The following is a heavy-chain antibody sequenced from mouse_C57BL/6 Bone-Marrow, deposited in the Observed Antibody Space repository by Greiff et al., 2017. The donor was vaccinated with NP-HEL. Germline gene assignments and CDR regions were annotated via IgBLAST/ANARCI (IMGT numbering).Heavy chain of an antibody. V-gene: IGHV1-69*01. CDR1: GYTFTSYW. J-gene: IGHJ3*01. Sequence: QVQLQQPGAELVMPGASVKLSCKASGYTFTSYWMHWVKQRPGQGLEWIGEIDPSDSYTNYNQKFKGKSTLTVDKSSSTAYMQLSSLTSGDSAVYYCARAGFAYWGQGTLVTVSA. CDR3: ARAGFAY. CDR2: IDPSDSYT.